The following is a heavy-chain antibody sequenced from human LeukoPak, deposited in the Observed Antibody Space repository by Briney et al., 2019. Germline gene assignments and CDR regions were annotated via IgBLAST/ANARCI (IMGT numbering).Heavy chain of an antibody. J-gene: IGHJ4*02. CDR1: GFTFSTCV. Sequence: SGGCLRLSCAASGFTFSTCVIHCVSQARGKGLEWVSDISASGARTSHTVPVNGRFNVSRDNFKTPLYLQMNSLRAEHTATYYCAKLGYSGYGPGDYWGQGKLVTVSS. CDR2: ISASGART. V-gene: IGHV3-23*01. D-gene: IGHD5-12*01. CDR3: AKLGYSGYGPGDY.